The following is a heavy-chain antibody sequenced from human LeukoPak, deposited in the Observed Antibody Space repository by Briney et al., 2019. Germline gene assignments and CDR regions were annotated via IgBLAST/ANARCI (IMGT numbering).Heavy chain of an antibody. CDR2: ILYDGSNK. CDR3: AREGITMGGVDY. V-gene: IGHV3-30-3*01. CDR1: GFTFSSYA. Sequence: GGSLRLSCAASGFTFSSYAMHWVRQAPGKGPEWVAVILYDGSNKYYAESVKGRFTISRDNSKNTLSLQTNSLRADDTAVYYCAREGITMGGVDYWGQGTLVTVSS. J-gene: IGHJ4*02. D-gene: IGHD3-10*01.